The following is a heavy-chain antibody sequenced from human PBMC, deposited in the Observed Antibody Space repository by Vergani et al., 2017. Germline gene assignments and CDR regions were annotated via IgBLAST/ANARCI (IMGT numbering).Heavy chain of an antibody. Sequence: QMQLQESGPGLVKPSQTLSLTCTVSGGSINTGGYYWIWIRHHPGKGLEWIGNTSYSGNPYYNPSLKSRVTISIDTSKNQFFLQLTSVTAAATGVYYCARDSLSVDDLGGAFDLWGQGTMVTVSS. J-gene: IGHJ3*01. CDR3: ARDSLSVDDLGGAFDL. D-gene: IGHD5/OR15-5a*01. CDR1: GGSINTGGYY. CDR2: TSYSGNP. V-gene: IGHV4-31*03.